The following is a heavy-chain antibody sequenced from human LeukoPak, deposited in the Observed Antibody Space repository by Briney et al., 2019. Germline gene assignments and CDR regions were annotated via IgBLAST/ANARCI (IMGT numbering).Heavy chain of an antibody. D-gene: IGHD3-22*01. Sequence: ASVKVSCKASGYTFISYYMHWVRQAPGQGLEWMGWINPNSGGTNYAQKFQGWVTMTRDTSISTAYMELSRLRSDDTAVYYCARGSYYDEWYFDYWGQGTLVTVSS. V-gene: IGHV1-2*04. CDR1: GYTFISYY. J-gene: IGHJ4*02. CDR2: INPNSGGT. CDR3: ARGSYYDEWYFDY.